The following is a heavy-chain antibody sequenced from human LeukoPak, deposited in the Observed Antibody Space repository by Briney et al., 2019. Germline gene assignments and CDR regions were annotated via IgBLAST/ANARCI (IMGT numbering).Heavy chain of an antibody. CDR3: ARGRSTTTIFDY. D-gene: IGHD5-12*01. J-gene: IGHJ4*02. Sequence: GGSLRLSCAASGFTVSGYFMAWVRQAPGKGLQWVSHINSGGVTEDADSVKGRFTVSRDTSRNTSYLQMSSLRAEDTAIYYCARGRSTTTIFDYWGQGTLVTVSS. CDR2: INSGGVT. V-gene: IGHV3-53*01. CDR1: GFTVSGYF.